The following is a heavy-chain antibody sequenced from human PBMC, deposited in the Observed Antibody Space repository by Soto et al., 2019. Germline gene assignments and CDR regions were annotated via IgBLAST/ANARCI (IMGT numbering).Heavy chain of an antibody. CDR2: MWYDGTNK. D-gene: IGHD2-15*01. V-gene: IGHV3-33*01. J-gene: IGHJ4*02. CDR1: GFTFSSYG. Sequence: PGGSLRLSCAASGFTFSSYGMHWVRQAPGKGLEWVAVMWYDGTNKYYADSVKGRFTISRDNSKNTLYLQMNSLRAEDTAVYYCARSCSGGSCFSRPTYYFDYWGQGALVTVSS. CDR3: ARSCSGGSCFSRPTYYFDY.